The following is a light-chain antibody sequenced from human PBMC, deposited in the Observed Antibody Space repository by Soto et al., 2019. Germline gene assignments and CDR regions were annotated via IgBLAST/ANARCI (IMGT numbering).Light chain of an antibody. J-gene: IGLJ1*01. CDR2: AVS. CDR1: SSDVGLYDY. Sequence: QSVLTQPASVSGSPGQSITISCTGTSSDVGLYDYVSWYQQHPGKAPQLMIYAVSNRPSGVSNRFSASKSGNTASLFISGLQAQDEADYYCSSYTSDSYYVSGYGTKVTVL. V-gene: IGLV2-14*01. CDR3: SSYTSDSYYV.